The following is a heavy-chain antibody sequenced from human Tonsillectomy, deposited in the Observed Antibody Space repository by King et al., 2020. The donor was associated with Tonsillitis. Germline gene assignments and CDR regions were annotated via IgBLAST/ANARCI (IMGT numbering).Heavy chain of an antibody. CDR1: GFTFRSYG. CDR3: ARDIYSGGIDPEYYFDY. V-gene: IGHV3-33*08. D-gene: IGHD1-26*01. Sequence: HAQLVQSGGGVVQPGRSLRLSCAASGFTFRSYGMHWVRQAPGKGLEWVGVIWYDGSNKYYADSVKGRFTISRDNSKNTLYLQMNSLRAEDTAGYYCARDIYSGGIDPEYYFDYWGQGTLVTVSS. J-gene: IGHJ4*02. CDR2: IWYDGSNK.